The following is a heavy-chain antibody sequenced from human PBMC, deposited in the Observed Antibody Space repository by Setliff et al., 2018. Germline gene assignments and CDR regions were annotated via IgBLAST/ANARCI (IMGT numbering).Heavy chain of an antibody. V-gene: IGHV3-23*01. CDR1: EFTFNKYW. CDR2: ISGSFATT. CDR3: VKDKWMGTTSTFDH. J-gene: IGHJ4*02. D-gene: IGHD4-17*01. Sequence: GGSLRLSCAASEFTFNKYWMTWVRQAPGKGLEWVSGISGSFATTHHADSVRGRFTISRDNSKNTLFLQMESLRVDDTAEYFCVKDKWMGTTSTFDHWGRGTLVTVSS.